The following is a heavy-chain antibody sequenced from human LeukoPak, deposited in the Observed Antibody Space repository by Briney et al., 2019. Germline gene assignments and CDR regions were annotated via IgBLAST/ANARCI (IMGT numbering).Heavy chain of an antibody. J-gene: IGHJ3*02. CDR3: ATYCSTISCPHRRAFDI. CDR1: GFTFSSYW. D-gene: IGHD2-2*01. V-gene: IGHV4-59*05. CDR2: IYYSGST. Sequence: PGGSLRLSCAASGFTFSSYWMHWVRQAPGKGLEWIGTIYYSGSTYYSPSLKSRVTISVDTSNDQFSLKLSSVTAADTAVYYCATYCSTISCPHRRAFDIWGQGTMVTVSS.